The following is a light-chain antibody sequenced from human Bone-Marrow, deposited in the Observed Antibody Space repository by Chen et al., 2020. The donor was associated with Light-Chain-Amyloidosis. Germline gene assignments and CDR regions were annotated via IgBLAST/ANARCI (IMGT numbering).Light chain of an antibody. Sequence: QSVPTHPPSVSAAPGQRVTISSTGSSSNIGAGYAVNWYQQLPGTAPTLVIYGNSNRPSGVPDRFSGSKSGTSASLAITGLQAEDEADYYCQSYDSSLSGYVFGTGTKVTVL. J-gene: IGLJ1*01. V-gene: IGLV1-40*01. CDR1: SSNIGAGYA. CDR2: GNS. CDR3: QSYDSSLSGYV.